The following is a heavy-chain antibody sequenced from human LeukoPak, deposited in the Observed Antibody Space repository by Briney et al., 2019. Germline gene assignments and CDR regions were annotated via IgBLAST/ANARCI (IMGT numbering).Heavy chain of an antibody. J-gene: IGHJ4*02. CDR2: INSDGSST. CDR1: GCTFSGYL. V-gene: IGHV3-74*01. CDR3: ARVRVATLDF. Sequence: PGGSLRLPCAASGCTFSGYLMHWVRQAPGKGLVWVSRINSDGSSTAYADSEKGRFTFSSDNDKNKLYLQMKRLRAGDTAVYYCARVRVATLDFWGQGILVTVSS. D-gene: IGHD5-12*01.